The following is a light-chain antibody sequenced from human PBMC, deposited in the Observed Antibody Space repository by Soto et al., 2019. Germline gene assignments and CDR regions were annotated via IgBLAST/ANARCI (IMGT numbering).Light chain of an antibody. Sequence: QSVLTQPPSASGTPGQRVTISCSGSSSNIGSNTVNWYQQLPATAPKLLIYSNNQRPSGVPDRFSGSKSGTSASLAISGLQSEDKADYYFAAWDDSMNGVFGTGTKLTVL. V-gene: IGLV1-44*01. CDR2: SNN. CDR3: AAWDDSMNGV. CDR1: SSNIGSNT. J-gene: IGLJ1*01.